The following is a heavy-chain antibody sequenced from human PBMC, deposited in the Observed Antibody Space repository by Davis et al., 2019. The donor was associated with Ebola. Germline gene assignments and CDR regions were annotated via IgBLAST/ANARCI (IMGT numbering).Heavy chain of an antibody. CDR3: AKDALLGYSSSGGMDV. Sequence: LSLTCAASGFTFSSYAMHWVRQAPGKGLEYVSAISSNGGSTYYADSVKGRFTISRDNSKNTLYLQMNSLRAEDTAVYYCAKDALLGYSSSGGMDVWGQGTTVTVSS. D-gene: IGHD6-6*01. V-gene: IGHV3-64*04. J-gene: IGHJ6*02. CDR2: ISSNGGST. CDR1: GFTFSSYA.